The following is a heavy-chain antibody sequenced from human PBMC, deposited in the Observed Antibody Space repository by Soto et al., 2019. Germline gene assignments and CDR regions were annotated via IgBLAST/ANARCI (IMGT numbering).Heavy chain of an antibody. Sequence: QVQLVQSRAEVKKPGSSVKVSCKASGDTFSFYTINWVRQAPGLGLEWVGRINPILSMSNYAQKFQGRVTMTADKSTSTAYMELRSLRFEDTAIYYCATSYGSGYRAFDYWGQGALVTVSS. J-gene: IGHJ4*02. CDR3: ATSYGSGYRAFDY. D-gene: IGHD3-10*01. V-gene: IGHV1-69*02. CDR2: INPILSMS. CDR1: GDTFSFYT.